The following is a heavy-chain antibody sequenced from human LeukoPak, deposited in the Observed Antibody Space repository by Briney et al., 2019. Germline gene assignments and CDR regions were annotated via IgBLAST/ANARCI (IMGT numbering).Heavy chain of an antibody. Sequence: PGGSLRLSCAASGFTFSSYSMNWVRQAPGKGLEWVSSISSSSSYIYYADSVKGRFTISRDNAKNSLYLQMNSLRAEDTAVYYCARGHRSAYSSSWYERWSWFDPWGQGTLVTVSS. D-gene: IGHD6-13*01. V-gene: IGHV3-21*01. CDR3: ARGHRSAYSSSWYERWSWFDP. J-gene: IGHJ5*02. CDR2: ISSSSSYI. CDR1: GFTFSSYS.